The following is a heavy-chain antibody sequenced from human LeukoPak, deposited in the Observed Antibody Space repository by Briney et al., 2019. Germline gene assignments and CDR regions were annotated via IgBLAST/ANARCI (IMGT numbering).Heavy chain of an antibody. CDR2: IIPILGIA. D-gene: IGHD6-19*01. CDR1: GGTFSSYA. J-gene: IGHJ4*02. Sequence: GASVKVSCKASGGTFSSYAISWVRQAPGQGLEWMGRIIPILGIANYAQKFQGRVTITADKSTSTAYMELSSLRSEDTAVYYCAREGLGIAVAGESDYWGQGTLVTVSS. V-gene: IGHV1-69*04. CDR3: AREGLGIAVAGESDY.